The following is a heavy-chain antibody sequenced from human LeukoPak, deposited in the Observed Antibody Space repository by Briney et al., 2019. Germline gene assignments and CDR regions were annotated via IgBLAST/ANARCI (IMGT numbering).Heavy chain of an antibody. V-gene: IGHV3-7*01. CDR3: AREDYYDSSGYYDY. CDR1: GFTFSSYW. J-gene: IGHJ4*02. Sequence: PGGSLRLSCAASGFTFSSYWMSWVRQAPGKGLEGVANIKQDGSEKYCVDSVKGRFTISRDNDKNSLYLQMNSLRAEDTAVYYCAREDYYDSSGYYDYWGQGTLVTVSS. D-gene: IGHD3-22*01. CDR2: IKQDGSEK.